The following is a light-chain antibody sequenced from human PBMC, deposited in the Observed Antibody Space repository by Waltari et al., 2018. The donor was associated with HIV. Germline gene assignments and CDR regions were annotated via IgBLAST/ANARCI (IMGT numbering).Light chain of an antibody. CDR2: AAS. V-gene: IGKV3-11*01. CDR3: QQRINWPLT. Sequence: EIVLTQSPVTLSLSPGERADLSCRASQSVGYFLAWYQQKPGQAPRLLISAASKRAAGTPARFSGSGSKTNFTLTISALEPEDFVVYYCQQRINWPLTFGGGTRVEI. CDR1: QSVGYF. J-gene: IGKJ4*01.